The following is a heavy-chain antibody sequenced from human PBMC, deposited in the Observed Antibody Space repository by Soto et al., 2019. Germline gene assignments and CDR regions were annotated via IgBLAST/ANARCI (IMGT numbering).Heavy chain of an antibody. CDR2: INSDGSST. J-gene: IGHJ6*02. Sequence: AVGSLRLSCAASGFTFSSYWMHWVRQAPGKGLVWVSRINSDGSSTSYADSVKGRFTISRDNAKNTLYLQMNSLRAEDTAVYYCARIPVSSSWYYYYYGMDVWGQGTTVTVSS. D-gene: IGHD6-13*01. CDR3: ARIPVSSSWYYYYYGMDV. V-gene: IGHV3-74*01. CDR1: GFTFSSYW.